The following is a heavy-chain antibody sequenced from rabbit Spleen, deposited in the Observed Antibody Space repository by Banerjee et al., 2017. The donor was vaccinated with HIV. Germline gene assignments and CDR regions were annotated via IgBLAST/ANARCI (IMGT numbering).Heavy chain of an antibody. V-gene: IGHV1S45*01. CDR2: IDSGSSGFT. J-gene: IGHJ4*01. Sequence: QEQLEESGGGLVKPEGSLTLTCKASGVSLNDKDVMCWVRQAPGKGLEWIACIDSGSSGFTYFASWAKGRFTISKTSSTTVTLQMTSLTAADTATYFCARDPCGGINLWGPGTLVT. D-gene: IGHD3-3*01. CDR3: ARDPCGGINL. CDR1: GVSLNDKDV.